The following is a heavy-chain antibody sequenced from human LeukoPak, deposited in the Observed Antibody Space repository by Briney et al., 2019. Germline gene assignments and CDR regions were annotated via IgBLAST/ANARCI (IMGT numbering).Heavy chain of an antibody. CDR3: GKEGGA. V-gene: IGHV3-23*01. Sequence: GGSLRLSCAASGFTFSGYWMSWVRQAPGEGPEWVSAIGGRGGSTYYADSLGGRFTISRDNSKDMLYLQMNSLKVEDTATYYCGKEGGAWGQGTKVTVSS. J-gene: IGHJ5*02. CDR2: IGGRGGST. D-gene: IGHD3-16*01. CDR1: GFTFSGYW.